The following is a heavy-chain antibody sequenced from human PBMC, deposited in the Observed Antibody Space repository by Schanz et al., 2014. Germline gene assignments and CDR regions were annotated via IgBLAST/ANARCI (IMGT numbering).Heavy chain of an antibody. CDR2: IWSDGSTK. J-gene: IGHJ4*02. CDR3: ARGTDWNLHY. CDR1: GFAFSVYG. V-gene: IGHV3-33*03. D-gene: IGHD1-1*01. Sequence: VQLVESGGGLVKPGRSLRLSCAASGFAFSVYGMHWVRQAPGKGPEWVAVIWSDGSTKYYADSVKGRFTISRDNSKNTLYLQMNSLRAGDTAVYYCARGTDWNLHYWGQGALVTVSS.